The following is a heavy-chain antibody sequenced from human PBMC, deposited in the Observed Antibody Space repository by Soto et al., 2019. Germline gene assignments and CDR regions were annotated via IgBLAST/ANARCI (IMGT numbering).Heavy chain of an antibody. J-gene: IGHJ4*02. CDR3: ARNETGYNGILDY. CDR1: GFTFSSYG. Sequence: QVQLVESGGGVVQPGRSLRLSCAASGFTFSSYGMHWVRQAPGKGLEWVAVIWYDGSNKYYADSVKGRFTISRDNSKNTLYMQMNSLKAEDTAVYYSARNETGYNGILDYWGQGTLVTVSS. D-gene: IGHD5-12*01. V-gene: IGHV3-33*01. CDR2: IWYDGSNK.